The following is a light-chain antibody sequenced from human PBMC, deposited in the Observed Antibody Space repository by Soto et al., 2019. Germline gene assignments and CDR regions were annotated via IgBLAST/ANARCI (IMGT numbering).Light chain of an antibody. CDR2: GAS. CDR1: ESVRSGY. J-gene: IGKJ1*01. V-gene: IGKV3-20*01. Sequence: DIVLTQSPGTLSLSPGERATLSCRASESVRSGYLAWYQQKPGQAPRLLLYGASSRATGIPDRFSGSGSGTDFTLTISRLEPEDFVVYYCQQYGGSPQTFGQGTKVDI. CDR3: QQYGGSPQT.